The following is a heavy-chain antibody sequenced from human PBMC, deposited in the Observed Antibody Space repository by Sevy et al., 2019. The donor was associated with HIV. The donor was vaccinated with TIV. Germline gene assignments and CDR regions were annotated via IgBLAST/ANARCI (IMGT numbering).Heavy chain of an antibody. CDR1: GFTFNYAW. V-gene: IGHV3-15*01. J-gene: IGHJ6*02. D-gene: IGHD3-3*01. CDR2: IKSKTDGGTA. CDR3: ASVVKNDFWDGHVNYYGLDV. Sequence: GESLKISCAASGFTFNYAWMSWVRQAPGKGLEWVGRIKSKTDGGTADYAAHVKGRFTISRDDSENTLYLQMNSLKTEETAVYYCASVVKNDFWDGHVNYYGLDVWGQGTTVTVSS.